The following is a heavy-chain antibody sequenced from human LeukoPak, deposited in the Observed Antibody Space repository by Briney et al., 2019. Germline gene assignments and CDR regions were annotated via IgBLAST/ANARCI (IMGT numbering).Heavy chain of an antibody. CDR1: GFTFSSYG. J-gene: IGHJ6*03. CDR3: AKEGTVRNYCYYMDV. V-gene: IGHV3-30*02. CDR2: IWYGGSNK. Sequence: PGGSLRLSCAASGFTFSSYGMHWVRQAPGKGLEWVAVIWYGGSNKYYADSVKGRFTISRDNSKNTLYLQMNSLRAEDTAVYYCAKEGTVRNYCYYMDVWGKGTTVTVSS. D-gene: IGHD3/OR15-3a*01.